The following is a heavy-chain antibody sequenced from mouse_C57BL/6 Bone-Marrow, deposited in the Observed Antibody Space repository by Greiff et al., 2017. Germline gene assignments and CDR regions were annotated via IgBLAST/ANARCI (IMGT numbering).Heavy chain of an antibody. V-gene: IGHV2-9-1*01. D-gene: IGHD1-1*01. Sequence: VKLLESGPGLVAPSQSLSITCTVSGFSLTSYAISWVRQPPGKGLEWLGVIWTGGGTNYNSALNSRLSIRKDNSNSQVFLKLNSLQTDDAASYYCARSDLRSPYVGYWGRGTTLTVST. CDR1: GFSLTSYA. CDR3: ARSDLRSPYVGY. J-gene: IGHJ2*01. CDR2: IWTGGGT.